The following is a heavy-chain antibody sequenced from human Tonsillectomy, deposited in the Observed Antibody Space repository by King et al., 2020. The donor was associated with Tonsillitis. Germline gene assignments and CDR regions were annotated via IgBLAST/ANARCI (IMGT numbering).Heavy chain of an antibody. CDR2: ISYDGSNK. J-gene: IGHJ4*02. CDR3: ARPSTMIVGHFFDY. V-gene: IGHV3-30*04. D-gene: IGHD3-22*01. Sequence: QLVQSGGGVVQPGRSLRLSCAASGFTFSSYAMHWVRQAPGKGLEWVAVISYDGSNKYYADSVKGRFTISRDNSKNTLYLQMNSLRAEDTAVYYCARPSTMIVGHFFDYWGQGTLVTVSS. CDR1: GFTFSSYA.